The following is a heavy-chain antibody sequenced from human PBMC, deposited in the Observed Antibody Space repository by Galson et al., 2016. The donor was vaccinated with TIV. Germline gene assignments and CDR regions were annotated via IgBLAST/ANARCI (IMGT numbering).Heavy chain of an antibody. CDR1: GYNFTNYW. V-gene: IGHV5-51*01. J-gene: IGHJ3*02. CDR2: IYPDDSDT. Sequence: QSGAEVKKPGESLKISCKGSGYNFTNYWIAWVRQMPGKGLEWMGIIYPDDSDTRYSPSFQGQVTISANKSISTAYVQWSSLKASDTAMYFCARHPLSRAFDIWGQGTVVTVSS. CDR3: ARHPLSRAFDI.